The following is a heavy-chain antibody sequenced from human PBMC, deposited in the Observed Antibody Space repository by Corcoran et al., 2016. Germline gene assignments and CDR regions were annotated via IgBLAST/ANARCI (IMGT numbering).Heavy chain of an antibody. CDR2: IYYSGST. CDR3: ARLDSIAVAAD. Sequence: QLQLQESGPGLVKPSETLSLTCTVSGGSISSSSYYWGWIRQPPGKGLEWIGSIYYSGSTYYNPSLKSRVTISVDTSKNQFSLKLSSVTAADTAVYYWARLDSIAVAADWGQGTLVTVSS. J-gene: IGHJ4*02. CDR1: GGSISSSSYY. D-gene: IGHD6-19*01. V-gene: IGHV4-39*07.